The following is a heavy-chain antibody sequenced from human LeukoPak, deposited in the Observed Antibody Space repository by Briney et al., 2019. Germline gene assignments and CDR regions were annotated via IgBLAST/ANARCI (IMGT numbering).Heavy chain of an antibody. V-gene: IGHV4-61*02. D-gene: IGHD2-8*01. CDR2: IYTSGST. CDR1: GGSISSGSYD. J-gene: IGHJ4*02. CDR3: ARANGQSDFDY. Sequence: SQTLSLTCTVSGGSISSGSYDWSWIRQPAGKGLEWIGRIYTSGSTNYNPSLKSRVTISVDTSKNQFSLKLSSVTAADTAVYYCARANGQSDFDYWGQGTLVTVSS.